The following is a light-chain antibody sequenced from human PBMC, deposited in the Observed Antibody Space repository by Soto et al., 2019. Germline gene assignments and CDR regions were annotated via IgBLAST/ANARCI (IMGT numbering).Light chain of an antibody. Sequence: EIVMTQSPATLSVSPGGSATLSCRASQHVSSTFAWYRQKPGQAPTLLIYRASTRATGIPARFSGSGSGTEVTLTIRSLQSEDFAVYYCQQYNNWPYTFGQGTKLEI. CDR2: RAS. CDR1: QHVSST. J-gene: IGKJ2*01. CDR3: QQYNNWPYT. V-gene: IGKV3-15*01.